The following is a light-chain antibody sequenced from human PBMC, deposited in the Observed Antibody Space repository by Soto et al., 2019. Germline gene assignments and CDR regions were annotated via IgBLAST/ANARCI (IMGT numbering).Light chain of an antibody. Sequence: DIVMTQSPDSLAVSLGERATINCKSSQSISHSSNNKNKLAWYQQNPGQPPKLLISWASIRESGVPDRFSGSGSGTVFTLTISSLQAEDVAVYFCHQYYDTAWAFGQGTKVEIK. CDR1: QSISHSSNNKNK. J-gene: IGKJ1*01. CDR3: HQYYDTAWA. CDR2: WAS. V-gene: IGKV4-1*01.